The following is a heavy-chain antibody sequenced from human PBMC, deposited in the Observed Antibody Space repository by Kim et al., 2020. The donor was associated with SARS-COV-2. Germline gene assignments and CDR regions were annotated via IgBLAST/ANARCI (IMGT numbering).Heavy chain of an antibody. J-gene: IGHJ4*02. V-gene: IGHV3-33*01. Sequence: GGSLRLSCAASGFTFSSYGMHWVRQAPGKGLEWVAVIWYAGSNKYYADSVKGRFTISRDNSKNTLYLQMNSLRAEDTAVYYCARDVYSSSDWGQGTLVTVSS. CDR1: GFTFSSYG. CDR3: ARDVYSSSD. D-gene: IGHD6-13*01. CDR2: IWYAGSNK.